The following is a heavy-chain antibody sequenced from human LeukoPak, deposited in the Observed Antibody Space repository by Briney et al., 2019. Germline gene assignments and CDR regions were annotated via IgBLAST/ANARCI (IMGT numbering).Heavy chain of an antibody. CDR2: ISSSSSYI. CDR1: GFTFSSYW. D-gene: IGHD3-10*01. V-gene: IGHV3-21*01. CDR3: ASPLGSLYFQH. J-gene: IGHJ1*01. Sequence: GGSLRLSCAASGFTFSSYWMNWVRQAPGKGLEWVSSISSSSSYIYYADSVKGRFTISRDNAKNSLYLQMNSLRAEDTAVYYCASPLGSLYFQHWGQGTLVTVSS.